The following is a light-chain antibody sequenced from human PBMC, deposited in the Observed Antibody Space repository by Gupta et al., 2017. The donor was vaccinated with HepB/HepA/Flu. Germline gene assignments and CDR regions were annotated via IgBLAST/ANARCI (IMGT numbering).Light chain of an antibody. CDR3: LQLNSYPLT. CDR2: AAS. CDR1: QDISSY. V-gene: IGKV1-9*01. J-gene: IGKJ4*01. Sequence: DIQLTQSPSFLSASVGDRVTITCRASQDISSYLVWYQQKPGKAPKLLIYAASTLQSGVPSRFRGSGSGTECTLTLSSLQPEDFATYYCLQLNSYPLTFAGGTTVEIK.